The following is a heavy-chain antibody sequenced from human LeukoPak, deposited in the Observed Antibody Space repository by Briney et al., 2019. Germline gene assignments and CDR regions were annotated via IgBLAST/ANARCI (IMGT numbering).Heavy chain of an antibody. CDR1: GFTFSSYS. Sequence: GGSLRLSCAASGFTFSSYSMNWVRQAPGKGPEWVSSISSSSSYIYYADSVKGRFTISRDNAKNSLYLQMNSLRAEDTAVYYCARDAIGYCSSTSCYGDYWGQGTLVTVSS. V-gene: IGHV3-21*01. J-gene: IGHJ4*02. CDR2: ISSSSSYI. CDR3: ARDAIGYCSSTSCYGDY. D-gene: IGHD2-2*01.